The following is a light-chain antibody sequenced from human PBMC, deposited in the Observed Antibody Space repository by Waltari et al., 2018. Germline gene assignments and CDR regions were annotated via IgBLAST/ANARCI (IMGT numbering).Light chain of an antibody. CDR3: GAGDSSLSIVL. V-gene: IGLV1-51*01. J-gene: IGLJ2*01. Sequence: QSVLTQRPSVSAAAGQKVTLSSPGTGSTLGKNSVPWYQPLPGTAPKLLIYDNNKRPSGIPDRFSGSKSGTSATLGITGLQTGDEADYYCGAGDSSLSIVLFGGGTKLTVL. CDR2: DNN. CDR1: GSTLGKNS.